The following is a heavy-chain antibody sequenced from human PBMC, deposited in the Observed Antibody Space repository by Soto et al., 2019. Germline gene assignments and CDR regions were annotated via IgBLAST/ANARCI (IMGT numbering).Heavy chain of an antibody. J-gene: IGHJ4*02. CDR3: GQVLVAANKNTEPVA. V-gene: IGHV4-39*01. CDR1: GSPVSPNAYH. CDR2: IDYNGVT. Sequence: ASETLASTGTVSGSPVSPNAYHWGWLRKTPAKGLAWIGTIDYNGVTSYTPSMKTRVTISRDTSKNQFYLRLPPVTAADPALSSRGQVLVAANKNTEPVAWGPGILLNVSS. D-gene: IGHD2-15*01.